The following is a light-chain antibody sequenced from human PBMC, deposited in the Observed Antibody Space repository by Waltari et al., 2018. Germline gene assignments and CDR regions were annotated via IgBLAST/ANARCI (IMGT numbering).Light chain of an antibody. V-gene: IGKV3-11*01. CDR2: DAS. J-gene: IGKJ4*01. Sequence: IVLTQSPATLPLSPGERATLSCKASQNISSYLAWYQHKLGQAPRLLIYDASKRATGIPARFSGSGSGTDFTLTISGLEPEDFAVYYCQQRSKWPPTFGGGTKVEIK. CDR3: QQRSKWPPT. CDR1: QNISSY.